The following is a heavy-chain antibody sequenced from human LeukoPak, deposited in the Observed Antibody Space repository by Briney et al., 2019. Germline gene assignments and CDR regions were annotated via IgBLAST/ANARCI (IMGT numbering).Heavy chain of an antibody. D-gene: IGHD3-3*01. J-gene: IGHJ6*03. CDR3: AIMLNYDFWSGPTYYMDV. CDR2: IYTSGST. Sequence: ASETLSLTCTVSGGSISSGSYYWSWIRQPAGKGLEWIGRIYTSGSTNYNPSLKSRVTISVDTSKNQFSLKLSSVTAADTAVYYCAIMLNYDFWSGPTYYMDVWGKGTTVTVSS. CDR1: GGSISSGSYY. V-gene: IGHV4-61*02.